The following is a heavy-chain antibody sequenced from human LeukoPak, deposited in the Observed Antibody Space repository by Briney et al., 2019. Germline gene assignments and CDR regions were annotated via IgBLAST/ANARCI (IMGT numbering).Heavy chain of an antibody. Sequence: SETLSLTGTVSGGSISSYYWSWIRQPPGKGLEWIGYIYYSGSTNYNPSLKSRVTISVDTSKNQFSLKLSSVTAADTAVYYCARDSSSWFDPWGQGTLVTVSS. V-gene: IGHV4-59*13. CDR2: IYYSGST. J-gene: IGHJ5*02. CDR3: ARDSSSWFDP. D-gene: IGHD6-13*01. CDR1: GGSISSYY.